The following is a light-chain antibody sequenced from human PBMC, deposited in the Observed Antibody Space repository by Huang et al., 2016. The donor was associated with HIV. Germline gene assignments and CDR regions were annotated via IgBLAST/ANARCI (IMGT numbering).Light chain of an antibody. V-gene: IGKV1-5*03. CDR1: RGISSW. CDR2: KES. CDR3: EHYKSSPYT. Sequence: DIQMTQSPSILSASVGDRVTITCRASRGISSWLAWYQQKPGKAPNLLIYKESSLESGVPSSFSGSGPGTEFTRNISSMQPDDFATYDCEHYKSSPYTFGQGTKLEIK. J-gene: IGKJ2*01.